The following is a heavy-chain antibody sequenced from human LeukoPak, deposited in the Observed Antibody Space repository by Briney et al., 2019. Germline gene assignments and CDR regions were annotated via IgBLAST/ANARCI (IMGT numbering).Heavy chain of an antibody. CDR1: GFIIGTYG. V-gene: IGHV3-33*01. D-gene: IGHD3-9*01. CDR3: ARTYYDILLLDY. J-gene: IGHJ4*02. CDR2: IWYDGSSQ. Sequence: PGGSLRLSCAASGFIIGTYGMHWVRQAPGKGLDWVAVIWYDGSSQYYADSVKGRFTISRDNSKNTLYLQMNSLRAEDTAVYYCARTYYDILLLDYWGQGTLVTVSS.